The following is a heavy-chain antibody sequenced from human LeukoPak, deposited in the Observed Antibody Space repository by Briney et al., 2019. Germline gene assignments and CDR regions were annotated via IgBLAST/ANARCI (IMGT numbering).Heavy chain of an antibody. Sequence: PSETLSLTCTVSGGSISSYYRSWIRQPPGKGLEWIGYIYYSGSTNYNPSLKNRVTISVDTSKNQFSLKLSSVTAADTAVYYCARGEQLASYWGQGTLVTVSS. J-gene: IGHJ4*02. V-gene: IGHV4-59*01. CDR3: ARGEQLASY. CDR2: IYYSGST. D-gene: IGHD6-13*01. CDR1: GGSISSYY.